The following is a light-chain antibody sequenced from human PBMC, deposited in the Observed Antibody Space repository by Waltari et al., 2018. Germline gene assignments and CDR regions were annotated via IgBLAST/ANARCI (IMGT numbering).Light chain of an antibody. Sequence: SSELTQDPAVSVALGQTVRITCLGDSLRSYYADWYQQKPGQAPLLVFYGRNNRRSGIPDRFSGSNSGSTAALTITGALAEDEADYYCSSRDNSYNHLVVFGGGTKLTVL. V-gene: IGLV3-19*01. CDR1: SLRSYY. J-gene: IGLJ2*01. CDR3: SSRDNSYNHLVV. CDR2: GRN.